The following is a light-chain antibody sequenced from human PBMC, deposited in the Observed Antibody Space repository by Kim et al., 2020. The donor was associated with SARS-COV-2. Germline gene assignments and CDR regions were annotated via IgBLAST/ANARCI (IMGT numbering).Light chain of an antibody. CDR1: QSVSSNY. CDR2: GAS. CDR3: QQYGSSRYT. Sequence: LSSGERATHSCRASQSVSSNYLAWYQQKPGQARRLLIYGASSRATGIPGRFSGSGSGTDFTITISRLEPEDFAVYYCQQYGSSRYTFGQGTKLEI. V-gene: IGKV3-20*01. J-gene: IGKJ2*01.